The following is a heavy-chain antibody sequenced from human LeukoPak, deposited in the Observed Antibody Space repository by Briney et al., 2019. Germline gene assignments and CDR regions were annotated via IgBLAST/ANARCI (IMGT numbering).Heavy chain of an antibody. Sequence: PGGSLRLSCAASGFTFSSYWMNWVRQAPGQGQERVANIKQDGSEKYYVDSVKGRFTISRDNAKNSLYLQMNSLRAEDTAVYYCASNYEFDYWGQGTLVTVSS. V-gene: IGHV3-7*01. CDR1: GFTFSSYW. J-gene: IGHJ4*02. CDR2: IKQDGSEK. D-gene: IGHD4-11*01. CDR3: ASNYEFDY.